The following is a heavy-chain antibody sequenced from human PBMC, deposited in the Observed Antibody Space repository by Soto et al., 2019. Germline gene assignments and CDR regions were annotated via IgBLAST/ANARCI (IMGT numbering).Heavy chain of an antibody. CDR2: ITPIFGTT. CDR1: GGTFNSYG. CDR3: ARVGRVVVAATPTFTWFDP. D-gene: IGHD2-15*01. Sequence: QVQLVQSGAEVKKPGSSVIVSCKASGGTFNSYGISWVRQAPGQGLEWMGGITPIFGTTNYAQKFQARITIYADKSTTTAYMELSSLRSEYTAVYYCARVGRVVVAATPTFTWFDPWGQGTPVTVSS. J-gene: IGHJ5*02. V-gene: IGHV1-69*06.